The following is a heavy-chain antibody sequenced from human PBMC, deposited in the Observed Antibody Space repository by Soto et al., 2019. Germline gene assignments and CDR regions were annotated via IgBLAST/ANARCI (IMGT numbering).Heavy chain of an antibody. V-gene: IGHV1-69*13. CDR3: ARDPGYYDSSGYSLDY. D-gene: IGHD3-22*01. Sequence: GASVKVSCKASGGTFSSYAISWVRQAPGQGLEWMGGIIPIFGTANYAQKFQGRVTITADESTSTAYMELSSLRSEDTAVYYCARDPGYYDSSGYSLDYWGQGTLVTV. CDR2: IIPIFGTA. J-gene: IGHJ4*02. CDR1: GGTFSSYA.